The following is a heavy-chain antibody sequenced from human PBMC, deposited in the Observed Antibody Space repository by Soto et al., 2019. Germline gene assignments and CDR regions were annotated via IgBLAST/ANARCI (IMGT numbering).Heavy chain of an antibody. CDR3: ARAGHCSSTVCLYDSFDI. Sequence: VKVSCKASGYTFTNYGISWVRQAPGQGLEWMGWISGYNGNTNYAQKLQGRVTMTTDTSTSTAYMELRSLRSDDTAVYYCARAGHCSSTVCLYDSFDIWGQGTMVTVSS. D-gene: IGHD2-2*03. J-gene: IGHJ3*02. CDR2: ISGYNGNT. V-gene: IGHV1-18*01. CDR1: GYTFTNYG.